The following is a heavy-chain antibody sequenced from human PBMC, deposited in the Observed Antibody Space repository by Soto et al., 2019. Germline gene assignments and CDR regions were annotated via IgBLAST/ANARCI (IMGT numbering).Heavy chain of an antibody. CDR1: GFTFSSYA. V-gene: IGHV3-23*01. CDR3: AKQLIAVAVDQIDAFDI. J-gene: IGHJ3*02. Sequence: EVQLLESGGGLVQPGGSLRLSCAASGFTFSSYAMSWVRQAPGKSLECVSALSGSGGSTYYADSVKGRFTISRDNSKNTLKLQINSLRSEDTAVYYCAKQLIAVAVDQIDAFDIWGQGTMVTASS. CDR2: LSGSGGST. D-gene: IGHD6-19*01.